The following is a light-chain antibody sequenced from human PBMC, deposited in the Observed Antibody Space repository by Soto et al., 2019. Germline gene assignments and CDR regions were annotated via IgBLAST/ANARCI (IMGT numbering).Light chain of an antibody. CDR2: GNS. V-gene: IGLV1-40*01. Sequence: QAVVTQPPSVSGAPGQRVTISCTGSGSNIGTGYDVHWYQQLPGTAPKLLIYGNSNRPSGVPDRFSGSKSGTSASLAITGLQAEDEADYYCQSYDSSLSGCIFGGGTKLTVL. CDR1: GSNIGTGYD. J-gene: IGLJ2*01. CDR3: QSYDSSLSGCI.